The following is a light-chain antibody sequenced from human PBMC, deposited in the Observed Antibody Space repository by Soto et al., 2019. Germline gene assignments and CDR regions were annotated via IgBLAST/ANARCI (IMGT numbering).Light chain of an antibody. CDR2: GAS. CDR1: QGISSY. V-gene: IGKV1-8*01. Sequence: AIRMTQSPSSFSASTGDRVTITCRASQGISSYLAWYQQKPGKAPKLLSYGASTLQSGVPSRFSGSGSGTDFTFTISCLQSEDFATYYCQQYYSYTHTFGQGTTVEIE. CDR3: QQYYSYTHT. J-gene: IGKJ1*01.